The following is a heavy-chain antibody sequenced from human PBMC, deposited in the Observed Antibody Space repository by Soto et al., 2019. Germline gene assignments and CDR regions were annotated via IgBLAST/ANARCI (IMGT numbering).Heavy chain of an antibody. D-gene: IGHD5-18*01. CDR2: IYYGETT. CDR3: ARYPGYGYGTIDC. V-gene: IGHV4-39*02. J-gene: IGHJ4*02. CDR1: GGSITSGDYY. Sequence: PSETLSLTCTVSGGSITSGDYYWGWLRQSPGKGLEWIGNIYYGETTYYNPSLKSRVTISVDTSKNHFSLKMLSVTAADTAVYYCARYPGYGYGTIDCWGQGMLVTVSS.